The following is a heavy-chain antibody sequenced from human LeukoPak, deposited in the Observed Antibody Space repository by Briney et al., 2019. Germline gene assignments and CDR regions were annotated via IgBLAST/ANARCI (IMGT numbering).Heavy chain of an antibody. D-gene: IGHD2-15*01. V-gene: IGHV3-23*01. J-gene: IGHJ6*03. CDR1: EFTFSDYA. Sequence: GGSLRLSCAASEFTFSDYAMSWVRQAPGKGLEWVSSISSTGGTTYYADSVKGRFTISRDNSKNTLYLQMNSLRAEDTAIYYCAKNGDRGAYCTGGTCYPYFYYYMDVWGKGTTVTI. CDR3: AKNGDRGAYCTGGTCYPYFYYYMDV. CDR2: ISSTGGTT.